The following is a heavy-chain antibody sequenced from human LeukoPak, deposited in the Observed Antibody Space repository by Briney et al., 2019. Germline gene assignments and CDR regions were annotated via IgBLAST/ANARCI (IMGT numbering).Heavy chain of an antibody. CDR3: VKGWGLEY. Sequence: PGGSLRLSCAASGFTFSNFGMSWVRQAPGKGLEWVSMISVSGDNTYYTDSVKGRFTISRDNSKNTLYLHMNSLRAEDTAVYYCVKGWGLEYWGQGTLVTVSS. V-gene: IGHV3-23*01. J-gene: IGHJ4*02. CDR2: ISVSGDNT. CDR1: GFTFSNFG. D-gene: IGHD7-27*01.